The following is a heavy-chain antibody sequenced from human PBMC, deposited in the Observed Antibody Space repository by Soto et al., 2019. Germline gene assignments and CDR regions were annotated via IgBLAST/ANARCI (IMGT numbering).Heavy chain of an antibody. V-gene: IGHV1-69*01. J-gene: IGHJ4*02. D-gene: IGHD6-19*01. Sequence: QVQLVQSGAEVKKPGSSVKVSCKASGGTFSSYAISWVRQAPGQGLEWMGGIIPIFGTANYAQKFQGRVTITADESTSTAYLELSSLRSEDTAVYYCARVTRSIPVADPFDYWGQGTLVTVSS. CDR2: IIPIFGTA. CDR3: ARVTRSIPVADPFDY. CDR1: GGTFSSYA.